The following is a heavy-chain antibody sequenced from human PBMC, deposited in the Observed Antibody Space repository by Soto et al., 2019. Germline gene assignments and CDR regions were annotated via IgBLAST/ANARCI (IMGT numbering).Heavy chain of an antibody. CDR3: ARSYGDYYFDY. Sequence: PSETLSLTCAVSGGSISSGGYSWSWIRQPPGKGLEWIGYIYHSGSTYYNPSLKSRVTISVDRSKNQFSLKLSSVTAADTAVYYCARSYGDYYFDYWGQGTLVTVSS. V-gene: IGHV4-30-2*01. CDR2: IYHSGST. J-gene: IGHJ4*02. CDR1: GGSISSGGYS. D-gene: IGHD4-17*01.